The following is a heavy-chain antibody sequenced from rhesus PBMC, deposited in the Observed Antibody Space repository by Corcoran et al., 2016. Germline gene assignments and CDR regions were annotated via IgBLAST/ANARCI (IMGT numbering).Heavy chain of an antibody. CDR2: IDGGSGST. J-gene: IGHJ6*01. CDR1: GASISSNY. CDR3: ARAAHYGSSSLDGLDS. Sequence: QVQLQESGPGLVKPSETLPLTCAVSGASISSNYWSWIRQPPGKGLEWIGYIDGGSGSTSSNPSLKSRVTMSKDTSKNQFSLKLSSVTAADTAGYYCARAAHYGSSSLDGLDSWGQGVVVTVSS. D-gene: IGHD4-29*01. V-gene: IGHV4-147*01.